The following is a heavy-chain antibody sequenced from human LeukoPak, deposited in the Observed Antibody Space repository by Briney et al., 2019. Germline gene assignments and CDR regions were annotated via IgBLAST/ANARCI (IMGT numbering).Heavy chain of an antibody. CDR2: LYDAGTT. D-gene: IGHD3-3*01. V-gene: IGHV4-39*01. CDR3: MRRGVLAVPN. J-gene: IGHJ1*01. Sequence: KPSETLSLTCSVAGASFITSCYYWGWVRQPSGKGLEWIGSLYDAGTTYYSPSLKSRATLSADTSKKQFSLKLRSVTAADTAVYYCMRRGVLAVPNWGQGTLVTVSS. CDR1: GASFITSCYY.